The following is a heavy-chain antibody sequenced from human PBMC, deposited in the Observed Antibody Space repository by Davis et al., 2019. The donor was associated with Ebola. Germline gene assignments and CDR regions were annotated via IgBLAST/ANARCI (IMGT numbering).Heavy chain of an antibody. CDR2: IYSGGST. J-gene: IGHJ6*03. CDR1: GFTFSNYA. V-gene: IGHV3-53*01. CDR3: ARVLTEYYYYYYYMDV. Sequence: PGGSLRLSCAASGFTFSNYAMSWVRQAPGKGLEWVSVIYSGGSTYYADSVKGRFTISRDNSKNTLYLQMNSLRAEDTAVYYCARVLTEYYYYYYYMDVWGKGTTVTVSS. D-gene: IGHD2/OR15-2a*01.